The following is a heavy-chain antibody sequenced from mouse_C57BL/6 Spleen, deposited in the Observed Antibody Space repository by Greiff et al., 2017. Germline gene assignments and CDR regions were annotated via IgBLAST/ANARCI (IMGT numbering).Heavy chain of an antibody. D-gene: IGHD2-4*01. CDR3: ARNGGLRRHYAMDY. V-gene: IGHV2-2*01. CDR2: IWSGGST. Sequence: QVQLKESGPGLVQPSQSLSITCTVSGFSLTSYGVHWVRQSPGKGLEWLGVIWSGGSTDYNAAFISRLSISKDNSKSQVFFKMNSLQADDTAIYYCARNGGLRRHYAMDYWGQGTSVTVSS. J-gene: IGHJ4*01. CDR1: GFSLTSYG.